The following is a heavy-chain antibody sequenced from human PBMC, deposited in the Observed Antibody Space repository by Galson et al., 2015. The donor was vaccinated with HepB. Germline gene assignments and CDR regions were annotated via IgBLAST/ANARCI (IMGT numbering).Heavy chain of an antibody. CDR3: ARDLLPAPPSIKHAPLGSVGVS. J-gene: IGHJ5*02. CDR1: GGTFSSYA. V-gene: IGHV1-69*13. Sequence: SVKVSCKASGGTFSSYALSWVRQAPGQGLEWMGGVIPIFGIPHYAQKFQGRVSITADESTNTAYMELSSLRSEDTAVYYCARDLLPAPPSIKHAPLGSVGVSWGQGTLVTVSS. CDR2: VIPIFGIP. D-gene: IGHD3-16*01.